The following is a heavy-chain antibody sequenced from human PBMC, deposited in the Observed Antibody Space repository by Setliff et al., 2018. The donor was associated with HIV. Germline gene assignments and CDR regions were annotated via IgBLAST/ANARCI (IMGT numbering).Heavy chain of an antibody. CDR1: GGSFSSSNW. CDR3: VRDRSLRFSQSPSLHYFDV. Sequence: SETLSLTCAVSGGSFSSSNWWTWVRQPPGRGLEWIGEISHTENTNYNPSLKSRVTMSVDKSKNRFSLRLTFVTAADTAVYYCVRDRSLRFSQSPSLHYFDVWGQGILVTVSS. J-gene: IGHJ3*01. CDR2: ISHTENT. V-gene: IGHV4-4*02.